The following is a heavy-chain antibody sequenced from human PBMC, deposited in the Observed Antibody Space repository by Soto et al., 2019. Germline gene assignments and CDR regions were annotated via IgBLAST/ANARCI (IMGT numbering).Heavy chain of an antibody. Sequence: KPSETLSLTCTVSGGSISSGDYYWSWIRQPPGKGLEWIGYIYYSGGTYYNPSLKSRVTISVDTSKNQFSLKLSSVTAADTAVYYCASLSIAARRGYYYYGMDVWGQGTTVT. CDR2: IYYSGGT. J-gene: IGHJ6*02. CDR1: GGSISSGDYY. V-gene: IGHV4-30-4*01. D-gene: IGHD6-6*01. CDR3: ASLSIAARRGYYYYGMDV.